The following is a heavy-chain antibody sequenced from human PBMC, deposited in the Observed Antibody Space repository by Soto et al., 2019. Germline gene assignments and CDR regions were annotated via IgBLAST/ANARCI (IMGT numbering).Heavy chain of an antibody. Sequence: PVTVSSPFSRSIFAWWSLLLVGQAPGQGLEWMGGIIPIFGTANYAQKFQGRVTITADKSTSTAYMELSSLRSEDTAVYYCARNSGEMAPINWGQGTGVNVSA. CDR2: IIPIFGTA. D-gene: IGHD3-10*01. V-gene: IGHV1-69*06. CDR1: RSIFAWWS. J-gene: IGHJ4*01. CDR3: ARNSGEMAPIN.